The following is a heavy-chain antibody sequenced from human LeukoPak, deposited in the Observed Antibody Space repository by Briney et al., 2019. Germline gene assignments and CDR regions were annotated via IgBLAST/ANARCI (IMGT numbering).Heavy chain of an antibody. Sequence: PGGSLRLSCAASGFTFSTYSMNWVRQAPGKGLEWVSSISSSSSYIYYADSVKGRFTISRDNAKNSLYLQMNSLRAEDTAVYYCAKEARPSQPLLWPGEFDYWGQGTLVTVSS. V-gene: IGHV3-21*04. CDR1: GFTFSTYS. CDR3: AKEARPSQPLLWPGEFDY. CDR2: ISSSSSYI. J-gene: IGHJ4*02. D-gene: IGHD2-2*01.